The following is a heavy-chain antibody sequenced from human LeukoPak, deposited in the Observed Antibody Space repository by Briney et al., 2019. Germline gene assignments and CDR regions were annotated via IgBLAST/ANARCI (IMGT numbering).Heavy chain of an antibody. D-gene: IGHD5-24*01. CDR3: ARDPEMATITDWFDP. V-gene: IGHV1-69*13. J-gene: IGHJ5*02. Sequence: SVKVSCKASGGTFSSYAISWVRQAPGQGLEWMGGIIPIFGTANYAQKFQGRVTITADESTSTAYMELSSLRSEDTAVYYCARDPEMATITDWFDPWGQGTLVTVSS. CDR2: IIPIFGTA. CDR1: GGTFSSYA.